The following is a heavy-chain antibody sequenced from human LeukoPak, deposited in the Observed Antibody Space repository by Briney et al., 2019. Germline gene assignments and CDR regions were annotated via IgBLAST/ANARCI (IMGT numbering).Heavy chain of an antibody. CDR2: ISAYNGNT. CDR1: GYTFTSYT. Sequence: ASVKVSCKASGYTFTSYTMNWVRQAPGQGLEWMGWISAYNGNTNYAQKLQGRVTMTTDTSTRIAYMELRSLRSDDTAVYYCARGGLGAFDIWGQGTMVTVSS. J-gene: IGHJ3*02. V-gene: IGHV1-18*01. CDR3: ARGGLGAFDI.